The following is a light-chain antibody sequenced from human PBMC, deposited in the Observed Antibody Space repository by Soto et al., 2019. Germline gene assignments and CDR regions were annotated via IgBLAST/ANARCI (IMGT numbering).Light chain of an antibody. CDR1: TGAVTSGYY. V-gene: IGLV7-43*01. CDR2: STN. CDR3: LLYYGGLLGV. J-gene: IGLJ2*01. Sequence: QTVVTQEPSLTVSPGGTVTLTCATSTGAVTSGYYPNWFQQKPGQAPRALIYSTNKKYSWTPARVSGSLLGGKAALTLSGVQLVDEADYDCLLYYGGLLGVFGGGTNLTVL.